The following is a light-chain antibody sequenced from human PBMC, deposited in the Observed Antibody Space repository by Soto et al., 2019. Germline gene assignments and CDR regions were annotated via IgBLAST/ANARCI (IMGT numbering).Light chain of an antibody. V-gene: IGLV2-14*01. CDR1: SRDDGGYNS. Sequence: QSVLTQPASVSGSPGLSIAISCTGTSRDDGGYNSVSWYQQQPGKVPKLMIYDVSNRPSGVSNRFSGSKSGNTASLTISGLQAEDEGDYYCSSYTAGGSYVFGTGAKLTVL. J-gene: IGLJ1*01. CDR2: DVS. CDR3: SSYTAGGSYV.